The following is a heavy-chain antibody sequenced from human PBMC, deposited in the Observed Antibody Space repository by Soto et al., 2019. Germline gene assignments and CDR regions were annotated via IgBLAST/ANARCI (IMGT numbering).Heavy chain of an antibody. J-gene: IGHJ4*02. Sequence: GESLKISCAASGFTFSSYAMSWVRQAPGKGLEWVSAISGSGGSTYYADSVKGRFTISRDNSKNTLYLQMNSLRAEDTAVYYCAKSYYGDSTIDYWGQGTLVTVSS. D-gene: IGHD4-17*01. CDR2: ISGSGGST. CDR1: GFTFSSYA. CDR3: AKSYYGDSTIDY. V-gene: IGHV3-23*01.